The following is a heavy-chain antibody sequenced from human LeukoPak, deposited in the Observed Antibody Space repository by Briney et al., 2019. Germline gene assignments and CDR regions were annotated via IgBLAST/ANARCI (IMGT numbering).Heavy chain of an antibody. Sequence: ASVKVSCKASGGTFSSYAISWVRQAPGQGLEWMGGIIPIFGTANYAQKFQGRVTITADESTSTAYMELSSLRSEDTAVYYCARGNVDTAMAKSMGAFDIWGQGTVVTVSS. CDR2: IIPIFGTA. CDR1: GGTFSSYA. J-gene: IGHJ3*02. D-gene: IGHD5-18*01. V-gene: IGHV1-69*13. CDR3: ARGNVDTAMAKSMGAFDI.